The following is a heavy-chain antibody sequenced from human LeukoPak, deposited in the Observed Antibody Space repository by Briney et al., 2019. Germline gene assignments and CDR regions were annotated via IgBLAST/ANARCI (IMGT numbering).Heavy chain of an antibody. V-gene: IGHV4-59*01. D-gene: IGHD3-3*01. CDR1: GGSISSYY. CDR3: ARSLSIFGAVPYWYFDL. Sequence: PSETLALTCTVSGGSISSYYWSWIRQPPGKGLEWIGYIYYSGSTNYNPSLKSRVTISVDTSKNQFSLKLSSVTAADTAVYYCARSLSIFGAVPYWYFDLWGRGTLVTVSS. J-gene: IGHJ2*01. CDR2: IYYSGST.